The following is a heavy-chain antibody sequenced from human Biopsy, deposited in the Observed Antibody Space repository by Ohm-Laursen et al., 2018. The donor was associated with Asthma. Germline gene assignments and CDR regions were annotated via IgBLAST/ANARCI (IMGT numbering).Heavy chain of an antibody. CDR2: IYSGGTS. J-gene: IGHJ4*02. D-gene: IGHD6-19*01. CDR1: GFAVSRDY. V-gene: IGHV3-53*01. Sequence: SLRLSCAASGFAVSRDYMFWVRQAPGKGLEWVSVIYSGGTSHTADSVRGRFTISRDFSKNTLHLQMHSLRVEDTAVYYCARGDSSGWSHYYFYYWGQGTLVTVSS. CDR3: ARGDSSGWSHYYFYY.